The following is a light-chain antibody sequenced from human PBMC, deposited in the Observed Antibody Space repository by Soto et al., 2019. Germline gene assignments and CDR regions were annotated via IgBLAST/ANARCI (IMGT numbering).Light chain of an antibody. Sequence: DIQMTQSPSSLSASVGDRVTITCRASQSISSYLNWYQQKPGKAPKLLIYAAASLQSGVPSRFSGSGSGTDFTLTISRLQPEDFATYYCQQSYRSPPSFGQGTKLEIK. J-gene: IGKJ2*01. CDR3: QQSYRSPPS. V-gene: IGKV1-39*01. CDR1: QSISSY. CDR2: AAA.